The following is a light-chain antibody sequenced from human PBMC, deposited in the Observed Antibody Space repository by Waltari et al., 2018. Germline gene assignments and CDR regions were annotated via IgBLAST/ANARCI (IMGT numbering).Light chain of an antibody. CDR1: QSIRISY. Sequence: EIVLTQSPGTLSLSPGERATLPCRASQSIRISYLAWYHQKPGQSPSPLISGASSRATGIPDRFSGRVSGTDFTLTISRLEPEDFAVYYCQQYDASRLTFGGGTKVEIK. CDR2: GAS. V-gene: IGKV3-20*01. J-gene: IGKJ4*01. CDR3: QQYDASRLT.